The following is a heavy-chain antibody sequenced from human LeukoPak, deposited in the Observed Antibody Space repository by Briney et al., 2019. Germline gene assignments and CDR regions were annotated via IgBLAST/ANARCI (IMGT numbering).Heavy chain of an antibody. Sequence: PGGSLRLSCAASGFTFNNFAMHWVRQAPGKGLEGVTVISYDGRTKFYADSVRGRFTISRDNSQNTLYLQMDGLRAEDTAVYYCARDRHYSDSTTYYFAYWGQGTLVTVSS. D-gene: IGHD3-22*01. J-gene: IGHJ4*02. CDR3: ARDRHYSDSTTYYFAY. V-gene: IGHV3-30*04. CDR1: GFTFNNFA. CDR2: ISYDGRTK.